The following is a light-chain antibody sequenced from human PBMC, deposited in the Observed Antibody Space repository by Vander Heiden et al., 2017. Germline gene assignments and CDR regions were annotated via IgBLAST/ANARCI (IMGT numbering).Light chain of an antibody. J-gene: IGLJ3*02. CDR2: ANN. CDR3: AVWDDSLNGWV. V-gene: IGLV1-44*01. Sequence: QSVLIQPPSASGTPGQRVTIHCSGSSSNIEPKSVNWYQQLPVMAPKLLIYANNQRPSGVPARFSGSKSGTSASLAIRGLQSADEADYYCAVWDDSLNGWVFGGGTKLTVL. CDR1: SSNIEPKS.